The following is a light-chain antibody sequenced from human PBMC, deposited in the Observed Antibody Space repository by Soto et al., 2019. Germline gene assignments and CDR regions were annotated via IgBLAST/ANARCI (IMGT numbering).Light chain of an antibody. CDR2: AAS. Sequence: DIQMTQSPSSLSVSVGDRVTITCRASQSINTYLNWYQQKPGKAPKLLIYAASSLQSGVPSRFSGSGYGTDFTLTIGSLQPEDFATYYCQESYSHSRTFGPGTQ. J-gene: IGKJ3*01. CDR1: QSINTY. CDR3: QESYSHSRT. V-gene: IGKV1-39*01.